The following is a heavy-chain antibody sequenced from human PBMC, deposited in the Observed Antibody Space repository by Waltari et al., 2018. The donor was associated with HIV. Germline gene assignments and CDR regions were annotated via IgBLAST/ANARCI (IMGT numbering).Heavy chain of an antibody. CDR3: TVGKSSGYY. Sequence: EVQLVESGGGLVKPGGSLRLSCAASGVSFRAVWLNWVRQAPGQGLEWVGQIKSKTEGWTTDYAAPVKGRFTISRDDSKNMLFLEMNSLNTDDTASYYCTVGKSSGYYWGQGTLVTVSS. J-gene: IGHJ4*02. CDR1: GVSFRAVW. D-gene: IGHD3-22*01. V-gene: IGHV3-15*01. CDR2: IKSKTEGWTT.